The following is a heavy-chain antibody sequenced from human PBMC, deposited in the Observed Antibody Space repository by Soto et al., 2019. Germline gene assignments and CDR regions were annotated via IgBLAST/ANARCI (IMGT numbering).Heavy chain of an antibody. Sequence: KQSQTLSLTCDISGDSVSSSDAAWSWIRQSPSRGLEWLGRTYYRSKWYNDYAVSVTARMTINADTSKNQFSLQLNSVTPEDTAVYYCARDIGARPRTFDIWGQGTMVTVSS. CDR3: ARDIGARPRTFDI. J-gene: IGHJ3*02. D-gene: IGHD6-6*01. V-gene: IGHV6-1*01. CDR2: TYYRSKWYN. CDR1: GDSVSSSDAA.